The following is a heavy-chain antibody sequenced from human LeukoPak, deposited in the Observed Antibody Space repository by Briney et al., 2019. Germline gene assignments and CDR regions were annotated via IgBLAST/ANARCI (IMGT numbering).Heavy chain of an antibody. J-gene: IGHJ3*02. CDR3: AREVGGIVLMVYAHDAFDI. Sequence: ASVKVSCKASGYTFTGYYMHWVRQAPGQGLEWMGWINPNSGGTNYAQKFQGRVTMTRDTSISTAYMELSRLRSEDTAVYYCAREVGGIVLMVYAHDAFDIWGQGTMVTVSS. CDR1: GYTFTGYY. CDR2: INPNSGGT. V-gene: IGHV1-2*02. D-gene: IGHD2-8*01.